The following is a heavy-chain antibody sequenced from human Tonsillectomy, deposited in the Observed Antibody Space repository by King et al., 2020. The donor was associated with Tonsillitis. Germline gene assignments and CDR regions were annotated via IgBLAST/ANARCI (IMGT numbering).Heavy chain of an antibody. CDR2: ISDDGSNK. CDR3: ARVRGGAYVPDAFDI. D-gene: IGHD5-12*01. J-gene: IGHJ3*02. Sequence: VQLVESGGGVVQPGRSLRLSCAASGFTFNTFAMHWLRQAPGKGLEWVAIISDDGSNKYYADSVKGRFTVSRDNFKSTLYMRLNSLRPEDTAVYFCARVRGGAYVPDAFDIWGQGTTVSVSS. CDR1: GFTFNTFA. V-gene: IGHV3-30*04.